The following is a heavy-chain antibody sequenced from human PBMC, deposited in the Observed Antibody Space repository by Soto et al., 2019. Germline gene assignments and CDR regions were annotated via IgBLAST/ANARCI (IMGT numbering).Heavy chain of an antibody. CDR2: ISAYNGNT. Sequence: ASVKVSCKASGYTFTSYGISWVRQAPGQGLEWMGWISAYNGNTNYAQKLQGRVTMTTDTSTSTAYMELRSLRSDDTAVYYCARQEYSRNRPPPDYWGQGTLVTVSS. V-gene: IGHV1-18*01. CDR3: ARQEYSRNRPPPDY. CDR1: GYTFTSYG. D-gene: IGHD6-6*01. J-gene: IGHJ4*02.